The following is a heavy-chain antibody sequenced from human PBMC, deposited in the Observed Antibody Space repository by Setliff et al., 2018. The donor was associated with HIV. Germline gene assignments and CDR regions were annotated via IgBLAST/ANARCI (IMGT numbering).Heavy chain of an antibody. CDR2: IYTTGST. CDR3: ARLDYEYVWGSFRYWFDL. J-gene: IGHJ5*02. CDR1: DDSFSTNY. Sequence: SETLSLTCTVSDDSFSTNYWSWVRQPPGKGLEWIGYIYTTGSTNYNPSLKSRVTMSVDTSKNHLSLTLTSVTAADTADYFCARLDYEYVWGSFRYWFDLWGQGTLVTVSS. D-gene: IGHD3-16*02. V-gene: IGHV4-4*09.